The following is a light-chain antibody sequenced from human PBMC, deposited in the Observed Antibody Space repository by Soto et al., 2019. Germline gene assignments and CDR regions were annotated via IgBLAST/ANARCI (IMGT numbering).Light chain of an antibody. CDR1: QSISTW. J-gene: IGKJ1*01. Sequence: DIQMTQSPSTLSASVGDRVTITCRASQSISTWLAWYQQKPGKAPKLLIYKASSLESGVPSRFSGSGSGTEATLTISSVQPDDFAPYYCQQYNSYSRTFGQGTKVEIK. V-gene: IGKV1-5*03. CDR2: KAS. CDR3: QQYNSYSRT.